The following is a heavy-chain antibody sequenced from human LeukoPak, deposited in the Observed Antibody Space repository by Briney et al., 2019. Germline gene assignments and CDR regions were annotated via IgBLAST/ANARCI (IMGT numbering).Heavy chain of an antibody. CDR3: AKGYCSSPSCLIDY. CDR1: GFTFSSYA. V-gene: IGHV3-64*01. Sequence: PGGSLRLSCAASGFTFSSYAMHWVRQAPGKGLEYVSAISFNGGSTYYANSVKGRFTISRGNSKNTLYLQMGSLRAEDMAVYYCAKGYCSSPSCLIDYWGQGTLVTVSS. CDR2: ISFNGGST. J-gene: IGHJ4*02. D-gene: IGHD2-2*01.